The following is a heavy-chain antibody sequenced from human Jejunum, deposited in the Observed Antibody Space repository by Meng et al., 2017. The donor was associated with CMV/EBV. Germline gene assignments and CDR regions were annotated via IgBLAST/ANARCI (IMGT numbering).Heavy chain of an antibody. D-gene: IGHD3-3*01. CDR1: SYS. J-gene: IGHJ6*02. CDR2: ISSGSRYT. Sequence: SYSINWVRQAPGKGLEWVSSISSGSRYTSYADSVKGRYTISRDNAKNSLYLQMNSLRAEDTAVYFCARGGITVFGVVIIDYYGMDVWGQGTTVTVSS. V-gene: IGHV3-21*01. CDR3: ARGGITVFGVVIIDYYGMDV.